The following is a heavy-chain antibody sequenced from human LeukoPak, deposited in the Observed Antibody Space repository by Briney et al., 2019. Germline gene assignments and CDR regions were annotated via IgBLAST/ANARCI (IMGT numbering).Heavy chain of an antibody. D-gene: IGHD6-13*01. CDR1: GGSISSYY. CDR2: IYYSGST. V-gene: IGHV4-59*08. J-gene: IGHJ3*02. Sequence: PSETLSLTCTVSGGSISSYYWSWIRQPPGKGLEWIGYIYYSGSTNYNPSLKSRVTISVDTSKNQFSLKLSSVTAADTAVYYCARHPPGEQQLADDAFDIWGQGTMVTVSS. CDR3: ARHPPGEQQLADDAFDI.